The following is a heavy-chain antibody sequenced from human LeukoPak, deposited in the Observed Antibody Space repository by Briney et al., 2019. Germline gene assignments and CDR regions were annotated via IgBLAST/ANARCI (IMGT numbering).Heavy chain of an antibody. D-gene: IGHD5-24*01. V-gene: IGHV4-28*01. CDR1: GYSISSSNL. CDR2: IYYSGST. Sequence: SDTLSLTCAVSGYSISSSNLWGWIRQPPGKGLEWIGYIYYSGSTYYNPSLKSRVTMSVDTSKNQFSLKLSSVTAVDTAVYYCARNRAGHGYYYMDVWGKGATVTVSS. CDR3: ARNRAGHGYYYMDV. J-gene: IGHJ6*03.